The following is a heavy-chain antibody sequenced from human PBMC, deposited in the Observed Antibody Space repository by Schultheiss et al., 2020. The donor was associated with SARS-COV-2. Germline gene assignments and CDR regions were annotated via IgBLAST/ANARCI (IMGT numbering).Heavy chain of an antibody. V-gene: IGHV4-34*01. CDR1: GGSFSGYY. CDR2: INHSGST. D-gene: IGHD6-13*01. Sequence: SETLSLTCAVYGGSFSGYYWSWIRQPPGKGLEWIGEINHSGSTNYNPSLKSRVTISVDTSKNQFSLKLSSVTAAATAVYYCARIPSTYSSRRNYYYYYYGMDVWGQGTTVTVSS. J-gene: IGHJ6*02. CDR3: ARIPSTYSSRRNYYYYYYGMDV.